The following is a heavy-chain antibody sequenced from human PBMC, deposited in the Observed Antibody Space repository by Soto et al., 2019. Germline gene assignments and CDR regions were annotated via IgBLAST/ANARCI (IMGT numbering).Heavy chain of an antibody. CDR2: IWYDGSNK. CDR1: GFTFSSYG. J-gene: IGHJ4*02. V-gene: IGHV3-33*01. CDR3: ARVYGSYAQPIDY. Sequence: GGSLRLSCAASGFTFSSYGMHWVRQAPGKGLEWVAVIWYDGSNKYYADSVKGRFTISRDNSKNTLYLQMNSLRAEDTAVYYCARVYGSYAQPIDYWGQGTLVTVSS. D-gene: IGHD1-26*01.